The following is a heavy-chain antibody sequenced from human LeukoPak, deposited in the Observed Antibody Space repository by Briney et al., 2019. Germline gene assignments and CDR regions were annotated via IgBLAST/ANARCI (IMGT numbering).Heavy chain of an antibody. Sequence: QAGGSLRLSCAASGFTFSSYAMSWVRQAPGKGLEWVSAISGSGGGTYYADSVKGRFTISRDNSKNTLYLQMNSLRAEDTAVYYCARDTSEDWAFDYWGQGTLVTVSS. CDR2: ISGSGGGT. CDR1: GFTFSSYA. J-gene: IGHJ4*02. CDR3: ARDTSEDWAFDY. V-gene: IGHV3-23*01. D-gene: IGHD2-2*01.